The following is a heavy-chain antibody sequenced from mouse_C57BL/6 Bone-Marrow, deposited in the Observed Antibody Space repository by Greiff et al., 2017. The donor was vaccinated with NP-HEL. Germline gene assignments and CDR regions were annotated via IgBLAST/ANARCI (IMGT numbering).Heavy chain of an antibody. CDR2: IWWDDDK. Sequence: QVTLKESGPGILQPSQTLSLTCSFSGFSLSTFGMGVGWIRQPSGKGLEWLAHIWWDDDKYYNPALKSRLTISKDTSKNQVFLKIANVDTADTATYYCAPYYYGSSSCYWYFDVWGTGTTVTVSS. D-gene: IGHD1-1*01. J-gene: IGHJ1*03. CDR3: APYYYGSSSCYWYFDV. CDR1: GFSLSTFGMG. V-gene: IGHV8-8*01.